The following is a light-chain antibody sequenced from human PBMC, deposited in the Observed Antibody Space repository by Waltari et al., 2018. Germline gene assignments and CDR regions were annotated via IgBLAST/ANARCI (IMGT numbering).Light chain of an antibody. CDR3: MQATHWPVT. CDR2: KFS. Sequence: DVGLTQSPLSLPVTLGQPASISCRSSQSLVYTDGISYLNWFHQRPGPAPRRLIYKFSNRDSGVPDRFSGSGSGTDFTLMISSVEADDVGVYFCMQATHWPVTFGQGTRLEIK. J-gene: IGKJ5*01. V-gene: IGKV2-30*01. CDR1: QSLVYTDGISY.